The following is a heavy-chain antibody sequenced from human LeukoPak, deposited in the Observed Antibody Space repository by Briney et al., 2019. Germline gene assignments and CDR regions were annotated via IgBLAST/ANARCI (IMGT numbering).Heavy chain of an antibody. V-gene: IGHV4-59*08. Sequence: SETLSLTCTVSGGSISSYYWSWIRQPPGKGLEWIGYIYYSGSTNYNPSLKSRVTISVDTSKNQFSLRLSSVTAADTAVYYCARHPFATPFDYWGRGTLLTVSS. J-gene: IGHJ4*02. CDR3: ARHPFATPFDY. D-gene: IGHD2-15*01. CDR2: IYYSGST. CDR1: GGSISSYY.